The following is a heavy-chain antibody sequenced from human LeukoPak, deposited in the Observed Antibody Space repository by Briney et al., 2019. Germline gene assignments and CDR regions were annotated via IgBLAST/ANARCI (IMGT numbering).Heavy chain of an antibody. V-gene: IGHV1-69*04. CDR2: IIPVLDIT. D-gene: IGHD4-11*01. CDR1: GGTFNNFA. CDR3: AGGRLHDYFDY. J-gene: IGHJ4*02. Sequence: SVKVSCKTSGGTFNNFAISWVRQAPGQGLEWMGKIIPVLDITNYVQKFQGRVTMTADKSTGIAYMELSSLRSEDTAVYYCAGGRLHDYFDYWGQGTLVTVSS.